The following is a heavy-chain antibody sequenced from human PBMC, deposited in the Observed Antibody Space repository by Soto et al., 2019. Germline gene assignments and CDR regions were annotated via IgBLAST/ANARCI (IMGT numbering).Heavy chain of an antibody. CDR2: ISGSGGST. CDR3: AKDLYIVVVPAAID. J-gene: IGHJ4*02. CDR1: GFTFSSYA. V-gene: IGHV3-23*01. Sequence: EVQLLESGGGLVQPGGSLRLSCAACGFTFSSYAMSWVRQAPGKGLEWVSAISGSGGSTYYADSVKGRFTISRDNSKNTLYLQMNSLRAEDTAVYYCAKDLYIVVVPAAIDWGQGTLVTVSS. D-gene: IGHD2-2*01.